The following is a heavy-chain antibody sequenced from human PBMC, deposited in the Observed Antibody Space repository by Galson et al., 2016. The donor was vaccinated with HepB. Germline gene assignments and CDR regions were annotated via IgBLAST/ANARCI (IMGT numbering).Heavy chain of an antibody. CDR2: IPKDGTIQ. CDR1: GFNFSTYA. J-gene: IGHJ4*02. CDR3: ARPPHFDY. V-gene: IGHV3-30*11. Sequence: SLRLSCATSGFNFSTYAMHWVRQVPGEGLQWVSSIPKDGTIQYYADSVRGRFTISRDNSKSTVYLQMNNLKVEDTAIYYCARPPHFDYWAQGTLVTVSS.